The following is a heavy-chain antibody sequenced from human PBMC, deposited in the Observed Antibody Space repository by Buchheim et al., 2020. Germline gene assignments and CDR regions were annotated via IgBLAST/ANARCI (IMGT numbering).Heavy chain of an antibody. V-gene: IGHV3-23*01. CDR1: GFTFSSYA. CDR2: ISGSGDSA. D-gene: IGHD1-1*01. J-gene: IGHJ4*02. CDR3: ARAGVLAVHYFDY. Sequence: EVQLLESGGGLVQPGGSLRLSCAASGFTFSSYAMSWVRQAPGKGLEWVSTISGSGDSAFYADSVKGRPTISRDNSKNTLYLQMNSLRAEETAVYYCARAGVLAVHYFDYWGQGTL.